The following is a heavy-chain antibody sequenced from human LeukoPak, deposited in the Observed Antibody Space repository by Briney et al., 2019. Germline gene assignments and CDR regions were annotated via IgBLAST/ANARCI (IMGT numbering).Heavy chain of an antibody. CDR1: GGSFSGYY. Sequence: PSETLSLTCAVYGGSFSGYYWSWIRQPPGKGLEWIGYIYYSGSTNYNPSLKSRVTISVDTSKNQFSLKLSSVTAADTAVYYCARVVDGYKSGFDYWGQGTLVTVSS. V-gene: IGHV4-59*01. D-gene: IGHD5-24*01. J-gene: IGHJ4*02. CDR3: ARVVDGYKSGFDY. CDR2: IYYSGST.